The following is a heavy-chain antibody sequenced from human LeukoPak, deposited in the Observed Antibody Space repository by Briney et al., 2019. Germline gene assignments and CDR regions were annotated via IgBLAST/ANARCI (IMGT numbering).Heavy chain of an antibody. CDR2: INRSGST. CDR1: GGSFSDYY. Sequence: PSETLSLTCALYGGSFSDYYWSWIRQPPGQGLEWIGEINRSGSTNYNPSLRGRVTISVDTSKNQFSLKLSSMTAADTAVYYCARPAWFDHWGQGTLVTVSS. V-gene: IGHV4-34*01. J-gene: IGHJ5*02. CDR3: ARPAWFDH. D-gene: IGHD2-2*01.